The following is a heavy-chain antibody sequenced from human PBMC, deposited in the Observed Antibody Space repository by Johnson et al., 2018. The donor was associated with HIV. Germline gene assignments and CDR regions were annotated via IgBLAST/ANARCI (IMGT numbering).Heavy chain of an antibody. CDR3: ARLNIAFEI. CDR2: IKQDGSEK. D-gene: IGHD2/OR15-2a*01. V-gene: IGHV3-7*05. Sequence: VQLVESGGGLVQSGGSLRLPCTASGFTFRNYWMSWVRQAPGKGLEWVASIKQDGSEKYYVDSVKGRFTISRDNAKKSLYLQMNSLRVEDTAVYYCARLNIAFEIWGQGTMVTVSS. CDR1: GFTFRNYW. J-gene: IGHJ3*02.